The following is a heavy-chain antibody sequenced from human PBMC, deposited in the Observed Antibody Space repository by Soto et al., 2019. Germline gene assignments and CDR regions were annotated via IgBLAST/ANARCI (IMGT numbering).Heavy chain of an antibody. V-gene: IGHV1-18*01. Sequence: ASVKVSCKASGYTFTSYGISWVRQAPGQGLEWMGWIGAYNGNTNYAQKLQGRVTMTTDTSTSTAYMELRSLRSDDTAVYYCARDNYDILTGYHHDAFDIWGQGTMVTVSS. CDR2: IGAYNGNT. CDR3: ARDNYDILTGYHHDAFDI. J-gene: IGHJ3*02. D-gene: IGHD3-9*01. CDR1: GYTFTSYG.